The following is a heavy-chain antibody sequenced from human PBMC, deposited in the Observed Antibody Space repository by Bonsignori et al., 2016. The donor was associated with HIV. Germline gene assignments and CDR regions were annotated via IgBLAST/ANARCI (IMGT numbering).Heavy chain of an antibody. CDR3: ARGRGGAADY. V-gene: IGHV4-34*01. Sequence: WIRQPPGKGLEWIGEINHSGSTNYNPSLKSRVTISVDTSKNQFSLKLSSVTAADTAVYYCARGRGGAADYWGQGTLVTVSS. D-gene: IGHD1-26*01. CDR2: INHSGST. J-gene: IGHJ4*02.